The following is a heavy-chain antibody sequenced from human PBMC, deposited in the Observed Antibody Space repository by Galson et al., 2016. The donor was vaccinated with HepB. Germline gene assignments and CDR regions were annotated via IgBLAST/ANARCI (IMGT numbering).Heavy chain of an antibody. CDR1: GYTFTGYY. V-gene: IGHV1-2*04. Sequence: SVKVSCKASGYTFTGYYMHWVRQAPGQGLEWMGWINPNSGGTNYAQKFQGWVTMTRDTSISTAYMELSSLRSEDTAVYYCARGTNDIGEIAVMGYYYYMDVWGKGTTVTVSS. J-gene: IGHJ6*03. CDR3: ARGTNDIGEIAVMGYYYYMDV. CDR2: INPNSGGT. D-gene: IGHD2-8*01.